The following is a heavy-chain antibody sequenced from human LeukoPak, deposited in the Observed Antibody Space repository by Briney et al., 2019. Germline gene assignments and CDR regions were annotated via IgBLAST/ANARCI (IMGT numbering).Heavy chain of an antibody. CDR2: LQSSSRSL. V-gene: IGHV3-48*01. Sequence: GGSLRLSCAASGFPFSSYNMNWVRQAPGKGLEWVSWLQSSSRSLFYADSVKGRFTVSRDDAKNSLYLQLNSLRAEDTAVYYCARDSSSGYYAHDYWGQGTLVTVSS. CDR1: GFPFSSYN. J-gene: IGHJ4*02. CDR3: ARDSSSGYYAHDY. D-gene: IGHD3-22*01.